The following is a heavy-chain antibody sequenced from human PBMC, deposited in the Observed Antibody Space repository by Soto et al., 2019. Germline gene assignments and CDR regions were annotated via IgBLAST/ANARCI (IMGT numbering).Heavy chain of an antibody. V-gene: IGHV4-61*01. D-gene: IGHD3-22*01. Sequence: SETLSLTCTASGGSVSSGSYYWGWIRQPPGKGLEWIGYIYYSGSTNYNPSLKSRVTISVDTSKNQFSLKLSPVTAADTAVYYCARAGYYYDSSGYSRRSSYYYGMDVWGQGTTVTVSS. CDR2: IYYSGST. CDR3: ARAGYYYDSSGYSRRSSYYYGMDV. J-gene: IGHJ6*02. CDR1: GGSVSSGSYY.